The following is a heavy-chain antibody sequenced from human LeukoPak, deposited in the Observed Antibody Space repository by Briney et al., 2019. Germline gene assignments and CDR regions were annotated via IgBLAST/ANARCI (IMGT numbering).Heavy chain of an antibody. V-gene: IGHV3-48*04. D-gene: IGHD6-13*01. CDR3: VKGRYSSSAGYFDY. J-gene: IGHJ4*02. Sequence: GGSLRLSCAASGFTFSSYSMNWVRQAPGKGLEWVSYISSSSSTIYYADSVKGRFTISRDNAKNSLYLQMNSLRAEDTAVYYCVKGRYSSSAGYFDYWGQGTLVTVSS. CDR2: ISSSSSTI. CDR1: GFTFSSYS.